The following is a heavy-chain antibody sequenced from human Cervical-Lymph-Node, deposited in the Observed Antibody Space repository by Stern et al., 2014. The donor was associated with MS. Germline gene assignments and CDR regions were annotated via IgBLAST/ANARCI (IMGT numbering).Heavy chain of an antibody. CDR1: GDNFASYW. CDR3: ATFSGSHSDAFDI. Sequence: EVQLVRSGAEVKKPGESLKISCKGSGDNFASYWIAWVRQVPGKGLKWVGTIYPGDSDTRYSPSFQGQVTISADKSVRTAYLQWSRLKASDTALYYCATFSGSHSDAFDIWGQGTMVTVSS. CDR2: IYPGDSDT. J-gene: IGHJ3*02. V-gene: IGHV5-51*01. D-gene: IGHD1-26*01.